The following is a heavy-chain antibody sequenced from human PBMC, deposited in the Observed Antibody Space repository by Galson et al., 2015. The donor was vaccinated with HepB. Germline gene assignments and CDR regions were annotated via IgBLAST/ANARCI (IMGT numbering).Heavy chain of an antibody. J-gene: IGHJ4*02. V-gene: IGHV3-66*01. CDR1: GFTVSSNY. CDR2: IYSGGST. D-gene: IGHD4/OR15-4a*01. Sequence: SLRLSCAASGFTVSSNYMSWVRQAPGKGLEWVSVIYSGGSTYYTDSVKGRFTISRDNTKNTLYLQMNSLRAEDTAVYYCALANEIVWGQGTLVTVSS. CDR3: ALANEIV.